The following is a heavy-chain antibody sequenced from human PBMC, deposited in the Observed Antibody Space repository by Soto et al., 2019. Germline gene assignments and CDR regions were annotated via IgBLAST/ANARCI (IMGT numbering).Heavy chain of an antibody. D-gene: IGHD4-17*01. CDR3: ARGRRATVTTAYYYYGMDV. CDR1: GGSISSSSYY. Sequence: PSETLSLTCTVSGGSISSSSYYWGWIRQPPGKGLEWIGSIYYSGSTYYNPSLKSRVTISVDTSKNQFSLKLSSVTAADTAVYYCARGRRATVTTAYYYYGMDVWGQGTTVTVSS. V-gene: IGHV4-39*01. CDR2: IYYSGST. J-gene: IGHJ6*02.